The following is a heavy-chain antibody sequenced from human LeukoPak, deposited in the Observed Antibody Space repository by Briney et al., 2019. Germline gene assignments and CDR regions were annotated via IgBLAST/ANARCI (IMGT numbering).Heavy chain of an antibody. CDR1: GFTVSTNY. D-gene: IGHD3-10*01. V-gene: IGHV3-53*01. Sequence: PGGSLRLSCAASGFTVSTNYMTWVRQAPGKGLEWVSVIYSDGTTYYADSVKGRFTISRDNSKNTVYLQMNSQRAEDTAVYYCARGLGYGSGPVDHWGQGTLVTLSS. CDR2: IYSDGTT. CDR3: ARGLGYGSGPVDH. J-gene: IGHJ4*02.